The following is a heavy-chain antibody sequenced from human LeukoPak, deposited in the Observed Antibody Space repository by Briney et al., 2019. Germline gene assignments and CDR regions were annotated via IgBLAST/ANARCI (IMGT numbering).Heavy chain of an antibody. Sequence: PSETLSLTCTVSSGSINSDGYYWSWIRQPAGKGLEWIGRVYSSGSANYSPSLKSRVIISIDTSKNQFSLRLSSVTAADTAVYYCAGVYRKDVYNFDGFDIWGQGTMVTVS. CDR1: SGSINSDGYY. J-gene: IGHJ3*02. V-gene: IGHV4-61*02. CDR2: VYSSGSA. CDR3: AGVYRKDVYNFDGFDI. D-gene: IGHD5-24*01.